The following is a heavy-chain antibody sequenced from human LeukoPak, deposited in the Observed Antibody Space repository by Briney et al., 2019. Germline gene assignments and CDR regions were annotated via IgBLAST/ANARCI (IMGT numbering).Heavy chain of an antibody. CDR2: IYYSGRT. CDR3: ARGTSKGDDFWSGYYTAYAFDI. Sequence: SETLSLTCTVSGGSISSSSYYWGWIRQPPGKGLEWIGSIYYSGRTYYNPSLKSRVTISVDTSKNQFSLKLSSVTAADTAVYYCARGTSKGDDFWSGYYTAYAFDIWGQGTMVTVSS. J-gene: IGHJ3*02. V-gene: IGHV4-39*07. D-gene: IGHD3-3*01. CDR1: GGSISSSSYY.